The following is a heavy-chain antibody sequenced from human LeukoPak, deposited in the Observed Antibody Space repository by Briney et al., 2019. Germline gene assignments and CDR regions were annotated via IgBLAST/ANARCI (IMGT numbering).Heavy chain of an antibody. CDR2: IYYSGST. V-gene: IGHV4-59*01. Sequence: SETLSLTCTVSGGSISSYYWSWIRQPPGKGLEWIGYIYYSGSTNYNPSLKSRVTISVDTSKNQFSLKLSSVTAADTAVYYCARVDSSGFPWYFDLWGRGTLVTVSS. CDR1: GGSISSYY. J-gene: IGHJ2*01. D-gene: IGHD6-19*01. CDR3: ARVDSSGFPWYFDL.